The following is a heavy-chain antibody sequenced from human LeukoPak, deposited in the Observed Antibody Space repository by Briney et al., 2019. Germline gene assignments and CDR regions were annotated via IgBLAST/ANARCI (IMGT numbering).Heavy chain of an antibody. CDR2: IKQDGSEK. CDR3: ARDRLLNYMDV. CDR1: GFTFSSYE. Sequence: GGSLRLSCAASGFTFSSYEMNWVRQAPGKGLEWVANIKQDGSEKYYVDSVKGRFTISRDNAKNSLYLQMNSLRAEDTAVYYCARDRLLNYMDVWGKGTTVTVSS. J-gene: IGHJ6*03. V-gene: IGHV3-7*01.